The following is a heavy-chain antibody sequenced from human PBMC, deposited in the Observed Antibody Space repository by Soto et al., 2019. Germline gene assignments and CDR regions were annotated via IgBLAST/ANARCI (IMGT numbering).Heavy chain of an antibody. Sequence: QVQLVESGGGVVQPGRSLRLSCAASGFTFSSYAMHWVRQAPGKGLEWVAVISYDGSNKYYADSVKGRFTISRDNSKNTLYLQMNSLRAEDKAVYYCARERGYYDYVWGSYRTSPPDYWGQGTLVTVSS. CDR3: ARERGYYDYVWGSYRTSPPDY. V-gene: IGHV3-30-3*01. J-gene: IGHJ4*02. D-gene: IGHD3-16*02. CDR1: GFTFSSYA. CDR2: ISYDGSNK.